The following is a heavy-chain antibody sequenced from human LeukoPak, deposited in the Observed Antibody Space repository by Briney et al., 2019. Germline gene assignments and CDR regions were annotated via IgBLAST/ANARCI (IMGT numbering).Heavy chain of an antibody. CDR3: ARVFGDYYYGMDV. Sequence: PGGSLRLSCAASGFTFSSYSMNWVRQAPGKGLEWVSYISSSSSTIYYADSVKGRFTISRDNAKNSLYLQMNSLRAEDTAVYYCARVFGDYYYGMDVWGQGTTVTVSS. CDR2: ISSSSSTI. CDR1: GFTFSSYS. J-gene: IGHJ6*02. V-gene: IGHV3-48*01. D-gene: IGHD3-10*01.